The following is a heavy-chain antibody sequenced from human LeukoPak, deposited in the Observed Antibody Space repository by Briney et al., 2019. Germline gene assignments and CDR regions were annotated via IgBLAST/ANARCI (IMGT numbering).Heavy chain of an antibody. CDR1: GGSISSYY. CDR2: INHSGST. J-gene: IGHJ4*02. CDR3: ARGSIKSFGY. Sequence: SETLSLTCTVSGGSISSYYWSWIRQPPGKGLEWIGEINHSGSTNYNPSLKSRVTISVDTSKNQFSLKLSSVTAADTAVYYCARGSIKSFGYWGQGTLVTVSS. V-gene: IGHV4-34*01.